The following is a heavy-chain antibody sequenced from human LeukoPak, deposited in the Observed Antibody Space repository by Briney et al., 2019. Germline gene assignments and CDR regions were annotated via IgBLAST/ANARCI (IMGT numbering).Heavy chain of an antibody. V-gene: IGHV3-21*04. CDR2: ISSNTLSI. Sequence: GGSLRLSCAASAFSLSAYKMNWVRQAPGKGLEWVSTISSNTLSIYYADSVKGRFTVSRDNSNNTVFLHMDSLRAEDTAVYFCAKSRSWRKFDSWGQGSLVIVSS. CDR3: AKSRSWRKFDS. J-gene: IGHJ4*02. CDR1: AFSLSAYK. D-gene: IGHD1-14*01.